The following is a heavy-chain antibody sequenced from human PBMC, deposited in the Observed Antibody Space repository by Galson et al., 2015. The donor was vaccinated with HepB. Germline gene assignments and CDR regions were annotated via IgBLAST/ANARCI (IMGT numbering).Heavy chain of an antibody. V-gene: IGHV3-30-3*01. D-gene: IGHD3-22*01. CDR1: GFTFSSYA. Sequence: SLRLSCAASGFTFSSYAMHWVRQAPGKGLEWVAVISYDGSNKYYADSVKGRFTISRDNSKNTLYLQMNSLRAEDTAVYYCARDSTRNYYDSSGYSNFDYWGQGTLVTVSS. CDR3: ARDSTRNYYDSSGYSNFDY. J-gene: IGHJ4*02. CDR2: ISYDGSNK.